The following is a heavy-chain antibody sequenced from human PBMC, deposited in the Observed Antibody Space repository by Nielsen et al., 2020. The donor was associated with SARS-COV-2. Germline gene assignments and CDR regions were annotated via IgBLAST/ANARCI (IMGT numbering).Heavy chain of an antibody. CDR2: ISWNGGTV. CDR3: AKDAYGSGSYLDH. Sequence: GGSLRLSCVASGFRFDDHAMHWVRQVPGKGPEWVSGISWNGGTVGYAESVKGRFTVSRDNAENSLYLQMNSLRPEDSALYYCAKDAYGSGSYLDHWGQGTLVTVSS. CDR1: GFRFDDHA. V-gene: IGHV3-9*01. J-gene: IGHJ4*02. D-gene: IGHD3-10*01.